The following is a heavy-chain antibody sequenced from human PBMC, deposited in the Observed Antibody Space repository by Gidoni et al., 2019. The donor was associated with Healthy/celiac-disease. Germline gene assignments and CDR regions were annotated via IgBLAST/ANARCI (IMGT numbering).Heavy chain of an antibody. Sequence: EVQLVESGGGLVPPGRSLRLSCTAPGITFGDYAMSWFRQAPGKGREWVGFIISKAYGGTTEYAASVKGRFTISRDDSKSIAYLQMNSLKTEDTAVYYCTRDLGNPWGESFYYFDYWGQGTLVTVSS. J-gene: IGHJ4*02. CDR2: IISKAYGGTT. CDR3: TRDLGNPWGESFYYFDY. V-gene: IGHV3-49*03. D-gene: IGHD3-16*01. CDR1: GITFGDYA.